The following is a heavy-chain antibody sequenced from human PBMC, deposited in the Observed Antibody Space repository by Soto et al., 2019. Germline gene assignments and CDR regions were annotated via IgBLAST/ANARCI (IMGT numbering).Heavy chain of an antibody. V-gene: IGHV3-21*01. CDR2: ISSSSSYI. D-gene: IGHD3-10*01. CDR1: GFTFSSYS. J-gene: IGHJ5*02. CDR3: ARDRDSYYGSGSYYFWFDP. Sequence: GGSLRLSCAASGFTFSSYSMNWVRQAPGKGLEWVSSISSSSSYIYYADSVKGRFTISRDNAKNSLYLQMNSLRAGDTAVYYCARDRDSYYGSGSYYFWFDPWGQGTLVTVSS.